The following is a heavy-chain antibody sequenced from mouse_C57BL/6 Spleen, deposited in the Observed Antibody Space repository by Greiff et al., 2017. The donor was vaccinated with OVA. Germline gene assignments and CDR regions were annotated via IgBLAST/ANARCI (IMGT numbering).Heavy chain of an antibody. D-gene: IGHD1-2*01. CDR2: IWRGGST. CDR1: GFSLTSYG. J-gene: IGHJ4*01. Sequence: VKLMESGPGLVQPSQSLSITCTVSGFSLTSYGVHWVRQSPGKGLEWLGVIWRGGSTDYNAAFMSRLSITKDNSKSQVFFKMNSLQADDTAIYYCAIITTRRLSAMDYWGQGTSVTVSS. CDR3: AIITTRRLSAMDY. V-gene: IGHV2-5*01.